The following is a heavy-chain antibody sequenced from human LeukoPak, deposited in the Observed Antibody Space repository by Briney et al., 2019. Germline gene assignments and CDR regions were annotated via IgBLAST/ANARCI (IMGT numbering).Heavy chain of an antibody. CDR3: ARQADYNLLTGYHKGHLDY. D-gene: IGHD3-9*01. CDR2: IYPDDSDT. V-gene: IGHV5-51*01. Sequence: GESLKISSKGSGYSFTSYWIGWVRQMPGKGLEWMRIIYPDDSDTRYSPSFQGQVTISADKSITTAYLQWSSLQASDTAMYYCARQADYNLLTGYHKGHLDYWGQGTLVTVSS. J-gene: IGHJ4*02. CDR1: GYSFTSYW.